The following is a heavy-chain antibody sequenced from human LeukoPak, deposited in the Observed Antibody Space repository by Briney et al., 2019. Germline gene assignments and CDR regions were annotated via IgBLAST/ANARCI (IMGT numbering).Heavy chain of an antibody. Sequence: PSETLSPTCTVSGGSISSYYWSWLRQPPGKGLEWIGYIYYSGGTNYSPSRKRRVTISVDSSKNQFSLKLSSVTAADTAVYYCASTLYSGSYYLTQLDYWGQGTLVTVPS. CDR1: GGSISSYY. D-gene: IGHD1-26*01. V-gene: IGHV4-59*01. CDR3: ASTLYSGSYYLTQLDY. J-gene: IGHJ4*02. CDR2: IYYSGGT.